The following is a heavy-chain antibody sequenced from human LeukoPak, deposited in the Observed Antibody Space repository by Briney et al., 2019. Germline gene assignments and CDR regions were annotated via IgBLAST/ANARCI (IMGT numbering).Heavy chain of an antibody. CDR3: TTDYSVSDYYYYYMDV. D-gene: IGHD2-21*01. Sequence: GGSLRLSCAGSGFTFSNAWMSWVRQAPGKGLEWVGRIKSKTDGGTTDYAAPVKGRFTISRDDSKNTLYLQMNSLKTEDTAVYYCTTDYSVSDYYYYYMDVWGKGTTVTVSS. CDR1: GFTFSNAW. CDR2: IKSKTDGGTT. V-gene: IGHV3-15*01. J-gene: IGHJ6*03.